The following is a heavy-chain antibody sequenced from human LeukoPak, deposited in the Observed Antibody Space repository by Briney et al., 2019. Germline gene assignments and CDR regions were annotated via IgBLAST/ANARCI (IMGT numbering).Heavy chain of an antibody. D-gene: IGHD5-18*01. J-gene: IGHJ6*02. CDR1: GGSISGYY. CDR3: ARGWDTGYGYYGMDV. CDR2: IYDSGTT. Sequence: SGTLSLTCTVSGGSISGYYLSWIRQSPEKGLEWIGYIYDSGTTNYNPSLKSRVLMSVDTSKTQVSLKVKSVTAADTAVYYCARGWDTGYGYYGMDVWGQGTTVTVSS. V-gene: IGHV4-59*01.